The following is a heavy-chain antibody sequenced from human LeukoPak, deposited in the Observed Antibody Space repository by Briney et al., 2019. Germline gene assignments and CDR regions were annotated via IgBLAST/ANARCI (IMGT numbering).Heavy chain of an antibody. J-gene: IGHJ3*02. CDR3: ARNHYYGSGSYAFDI. D-gene: IGHD3-10*01. CDR2: IYYSGST. CDR1: GGSISSGSYY. Sequence: SETLSLTCTVSGGSISSGSYYWSWIRQPPGKGLEWIGYIYYSGSTNYNPSLKSRVTISVDTSKNQFSLKLSSVTAADTAVYYCARNHYYGSGSYAFDIWGQGTMVTVSS. V-gene: IGHV4-61*01.